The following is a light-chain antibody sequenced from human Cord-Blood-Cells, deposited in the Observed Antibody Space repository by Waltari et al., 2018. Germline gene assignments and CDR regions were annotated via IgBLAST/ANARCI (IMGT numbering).Light chain of an antibody. J-gene: IGLJ2*01. CDR2: AVR. CDR3: SSYTSSSTYVV. CDR1: SSDVGGYNY. V-gene: IGLV2-14*01. Sequence: QSALTQPASVSGSPGQPITISCTGTSSDVGGYNYVSWYQQHPSKAPKLMIYAVRNRPSGVSNRFSGSKSGNTASLTISGLQAEDEADYYCSSYTSSSTYVVFGGGTKLTVL.